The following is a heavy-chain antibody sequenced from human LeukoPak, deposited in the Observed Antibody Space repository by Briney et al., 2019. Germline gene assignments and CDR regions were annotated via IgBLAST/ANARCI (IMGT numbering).Heavy chain of an antibody. Sequence: SETLSLTCAVYGGSFSGYYWSWIRQPPGKGLEWIGEINHSGSTNYNPSLKSRVTISVDTSKNQFSLKLSSVTAADTAVYYCATYYGAPRNWFDPWGQGTLVTVSS. J-gene: IGHJ5*02. D-gene: IGHD2/OR15-2a*01. CDR1: GGSFSGYY. CDR3: ATYYGAPRNWFDP. CDR2: INHSGST. V-gene: IGHV4-34*01.